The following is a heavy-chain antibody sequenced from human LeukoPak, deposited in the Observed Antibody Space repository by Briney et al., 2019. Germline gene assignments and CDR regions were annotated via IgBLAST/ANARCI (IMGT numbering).Heavy chain of an antibody. V-gene: IGHV4-59*01. CDR1: GGSISSYY. J-gene: IGHJ4*02. Sequence: SETLSLTCTVSGGSISSYYWSWIRQAPGKGLEWIGYIYYSGSTNYNPSLKSRVTISVDTSKNQLSLRLSSVTAADTAVYYCARSYGSGSFYYFDYWGQGTLVTVSS. D-gene: IGHD3-10*01. CDR3: ARSYGSGSFYYFDY. CDR2: IYYSGST.